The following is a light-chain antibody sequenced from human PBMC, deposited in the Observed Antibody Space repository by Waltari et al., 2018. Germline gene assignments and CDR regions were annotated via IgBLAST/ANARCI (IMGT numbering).Light chain of an antibody. Sequence: DIQMNQSPSTLSASVGARVTITCRARQSLTNWLAWYQQKPGKAPKLLSYRAATLESRVPTRFSGSGSGTEFTLTISSLQPDDFATYYCQQYDNYWTFGQGTKVEIK. CDR3: QQYDNYWT. V-gene: IGKV1-5*03. CDR2: RAA. CDR1: QSLTNW. J-gene: IGKJ1*01.